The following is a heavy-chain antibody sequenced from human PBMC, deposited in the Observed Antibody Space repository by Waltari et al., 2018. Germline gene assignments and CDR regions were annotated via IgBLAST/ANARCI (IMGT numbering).Heavy chain of an antibody. CDR2: LIPIFGTA. V-gene: IGHV1-69*08. CDR1: GGTFSSYA. D-gene: IGHD5-12*01. Sequence: QVQLVQSGAEVKKPGSSVKVSCKASGGTFSSYAISWVRQAPGQGLEWMGRLIPIFGTANYAQKVQGRVTITEDKATSTTYMELRILRSEDTAVYYCARSSGGGVGYNSFDYWGQGTLVTVSS. J-gene: IGHJ4*02. CDR3: ARSSGGGVGYNSFDY.